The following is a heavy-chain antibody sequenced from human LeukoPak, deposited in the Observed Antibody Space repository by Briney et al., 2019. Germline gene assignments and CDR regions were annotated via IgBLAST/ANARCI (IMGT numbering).Heavy chain of an antibody. J-gene: IGHJ6*03. CDR1: GFSFSSCW. D-gene: IGHD2-15*01. CDR3: ARDRPGRELLPYYMDV. CDR2: INQYGSEK. V-gene: IGHV3-7*01. Sequence: PGGSLRLSCAASGFSFSSCWMSWVRQAPGKGLEWVANINQYGSEKYYVDSVKGRFTISRDNAKNSLSLQMNSLRAEDTAVYYCARDRPGRELLPYYMDVWGQGTTVTVSS.